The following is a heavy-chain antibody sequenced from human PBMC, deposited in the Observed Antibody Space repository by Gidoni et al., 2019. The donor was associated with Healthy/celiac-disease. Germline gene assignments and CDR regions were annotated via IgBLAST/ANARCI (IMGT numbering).Heavy chain of an antibody. CDR2: ISYDGSNK. Sequence: QVQLVESGGGVVQPGRSLRLSCAASGFTCSSYAMHWVRQAPGKGLELVAVISYDGSNKYYADSVKGRFTISRDNSKNTLYLQMNSLRAEDTAVYYCAREGSTEDYVWGGFFDYWGQGTLVTVSS. V-gene: IGHV3-30-3*01. J-gene: IGHJ4*02. D-gene: IGHD3-16*01. CDR1: GFTCSSYA. CDR3: AREGSTEDYVWGGFFDY.